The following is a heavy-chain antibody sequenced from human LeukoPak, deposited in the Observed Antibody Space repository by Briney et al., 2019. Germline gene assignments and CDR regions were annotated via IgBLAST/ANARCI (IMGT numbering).Heavy chain of an antibody. J-gene: IGHJ4*02. V-gene: IGHV3-48*01. D-gene: IGHD3-16*01. CDR3: ARVRGSYASDY. CDR1: GFTFSGYS. CDR2: ISSSSSTI. Sequence: SGGSLRLSCAASGFTFSGYSMNWVRQAPGKGLEWLSYISSSSSTIYYAGSVKGRTTISRDNAKNSLYLQMNSLRAEDTALYYCARVRGSYASDYWGQGTLVTVSS.